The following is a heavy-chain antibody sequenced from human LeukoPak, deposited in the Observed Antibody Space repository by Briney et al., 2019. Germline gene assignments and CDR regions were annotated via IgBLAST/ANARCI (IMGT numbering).Heavy chain of an antibody. Sequence: PSETLSLTCTVSGGSISSYYWSWIRQPPGKGLEWIGYIYYSGSTNYNPSLKSRVTISVDTSKNQFSLKLSSVTAADTAVYYCARGDHSHWGQGTLVTVSS. D-gene: IGHD1-14*01. V-gene: IGHV4-59*01. CDR2: IYYSGST. CDR1: GGSISSYY. J-gene: IGHJ4*02. CDR3: ARGDHSH.